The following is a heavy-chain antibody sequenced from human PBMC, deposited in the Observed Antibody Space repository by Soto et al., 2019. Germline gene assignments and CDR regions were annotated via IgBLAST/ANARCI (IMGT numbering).Heavy chain of an antibody. Sequence: PGEPLKISCKGSGYSFTSYWSGWVGQMPGKGLEWMGIIYPGDSDTRYSPSFQGQVTISADKSISTAYLQWSSLKASDTAMYYCARPNIVGATMAFDYWGQGTLVTVSS. J-gene: IGHJ4*02. V-gene: IGHV5-51*01. D-gene: IGHD1-26*01. CDR2: IYPGDSDT. CDR1: GYSFTSYW. CDR3: ARPNIVGATMAFDY.